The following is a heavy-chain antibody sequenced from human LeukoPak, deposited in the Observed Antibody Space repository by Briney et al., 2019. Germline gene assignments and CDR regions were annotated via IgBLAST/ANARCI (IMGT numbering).Heavy chain of an antibody. D-gene: IGHD3-22*01. Sequence: RPGESLRLSCAASGFIFDDHGMSWVRQAPGKGLEWVSGINWNGDSRGYADSVTGRFTISRDNAKNSLYLQMKSLRAEDPALYYCARDTTYDSSGYRRVAFDIWGQGTMVTVSS. V-gene: IGHV3-20*04. CDR2: INWNGDSR. CDR3: ARDTTYDSSGYRRVAFDI. CDR1: GFIFDDHG. J-gene: IGHJ3*02.